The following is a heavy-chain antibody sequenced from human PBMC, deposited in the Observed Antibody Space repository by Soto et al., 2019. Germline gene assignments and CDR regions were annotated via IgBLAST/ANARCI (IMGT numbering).Heavy chain of an antibody. Sequence: TLSLTCAVYGGSFSGYYWSWIRQPPGKGLEWIGEINHSGSTNYNPSLKSRVTISVDTSKNQFSLKLSSVTAADTAVYYCARNIRVAARLGNPGKDYYYYYYMDVWGKGTTVTVSS. CDR3: ARNIRVAARLGNPGKDYYYYYYMDV. J-gene: IGHJ6*03. CDR1: GGSFSGYY. D-gene: IGHD6-6*01. V-gene: IGHV4-34*01. CDR2: INHSGST.